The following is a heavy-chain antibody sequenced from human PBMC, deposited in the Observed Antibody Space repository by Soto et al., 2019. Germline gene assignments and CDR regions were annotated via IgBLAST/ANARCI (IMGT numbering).Heavy chain of an antibody. CDR1: GASISSYY. Sequence: SETLSLTCTVSGASISSYYWSWIRRPPGKGLEWIGYMYYSGSTNYNPSLKSRVTISVDMSKNQFSLKLSSVTAADTAVYYCARAIIPAAMGASWFDPWGQGTLVTVSS. CDR3: ARAIIPAAMGASWFDP. CDR2: MYYSGST. D-gene: IGHD2-2*01. J-gene: IGHJ5*02. V-gene: IGHV4-59*08.